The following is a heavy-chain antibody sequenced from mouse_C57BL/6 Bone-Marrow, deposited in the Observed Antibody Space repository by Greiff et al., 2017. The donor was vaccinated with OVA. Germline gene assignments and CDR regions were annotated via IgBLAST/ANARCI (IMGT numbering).Heavy chain of an antibody. CDR2: ISDGGSYT. CDR3: ARVYYYGSSYEDWFAY. Sequence: EVKVVESGGGLVKPGGSLKLSCAASGFTFSSYAMSWVRQTPEKRLEWVATISDGGSYTYYPDNVKGRFTISRDNAKNNLYLQMSQLKSEDTAMYYCARVYYYGSSYEDWFAYWGQGTLVTVSA. D-gene: IGHD1-1*01. V-gene: IGHV5-4*03. J-gene: IGHJ3*01. CDR1: GFTFSSYA.